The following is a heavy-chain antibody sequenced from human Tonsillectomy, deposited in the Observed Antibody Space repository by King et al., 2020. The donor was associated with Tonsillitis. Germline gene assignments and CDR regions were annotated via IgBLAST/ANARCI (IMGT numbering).Heavy chain of an antibody. Sequence: QLVQSGGGVVQPGRSLRLSCAASGFTFSSYGMHWVRQAPGKGLEWVAVIWYDGSNKYYADSVKGRFTISRDNSKNTLYLQMNSLRAEDTAVYYYARGKRYSSGPDAFDIWGQGTMVTVSS. CDR1: GFTFSSYG. D-gene: IGHD6-19*01. J-gene: IGHJ3*02. CDR2: IWYDGSNK. CDR3: ARGKRYSSGPDAFDI. V-gene: IGHV3-33*01.